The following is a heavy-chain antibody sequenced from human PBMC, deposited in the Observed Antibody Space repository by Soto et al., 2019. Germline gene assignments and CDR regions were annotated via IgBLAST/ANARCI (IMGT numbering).Heavy chain of an antibody. CDR3: ARSAHQRENYYGFDV. J-gene: IGHJ6*02. D-gene: IGHD1-26*01. CDR2: INPSGGST. Sequence: QVQLVQSGAEVKKPGASVKVSCKASGYTFSTYFIHWVRQAPGQGLEWMAIINPSGGSTTYAQKVQGRVTMTRDTSTSTVYMELSSLNSEDTAVYYCARSAHQRENYYGFDVWGQGTTVTVSS. V-gene: IGHV1-46*01. CDR1: GYTFSTYF.